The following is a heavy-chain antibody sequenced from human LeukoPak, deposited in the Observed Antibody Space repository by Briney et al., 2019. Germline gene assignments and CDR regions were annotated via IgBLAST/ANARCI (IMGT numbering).Heavy chain of an antibody. CDR2: MYYSGST. V-gene: IGHV4-30-4*01. Sequence: SQTLSLTCTVSGGSISSGDYYWSWIRQPPGKGLEWIAYMYYSGSTYYNPSLKSRVTMSADTSKNQLSLKLSSVTAADTAAYYCARPYYYDSRIDPWGQGILVTVSS. CDR3: ARPYYYDSRIDP. CDR1: GGSISSGDYY. J-gene: IGHJ5*02. D-gene: IGHD3-22*01.